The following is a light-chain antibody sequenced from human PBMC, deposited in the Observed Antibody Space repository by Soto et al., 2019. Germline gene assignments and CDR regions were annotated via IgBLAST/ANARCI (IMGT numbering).Light chain of an antibody. CDR3: QQYNNWWT. CDR1: QSVSSN. Sequence: EIVMTQSPATLSVSPGERATLSCRASQSVSSNLAWYQQKPGQAPRLLIYGASTRASGIPARFSGGGSGTEFTLTISSLQSEDFAGYYCQQYNNWWTFGQGTKVEVK. V-gene: IGKV3-15*01. CDR2: GAS. J-gene: IGKJ1*01.